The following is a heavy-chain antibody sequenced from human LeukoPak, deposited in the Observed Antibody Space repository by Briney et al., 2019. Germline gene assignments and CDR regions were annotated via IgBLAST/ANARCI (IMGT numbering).Heavy chain of an antibody. D-gene: IGHD5/OR15-5a*01. J-gene: IGHJ5*02. CDR1: GYTFTSYY. CDR2: INPSGGST. CDR3: VSSPPGMQDWFDP. V-gene: IGHV1-46*01. Sequence: ASVKVSCKASGYTFTSYYMHWVRQAPGQGLEWMGIINPSGGSTSYAQKFQGRVTMTRDMSTSTVYVELSSLRSEDTAVYYCVSSPPGMQDWFDPWGQGTLVTVSS.